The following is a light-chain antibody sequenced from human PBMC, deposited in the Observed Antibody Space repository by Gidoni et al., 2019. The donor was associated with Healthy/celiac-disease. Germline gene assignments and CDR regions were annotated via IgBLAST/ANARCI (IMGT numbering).Light chain of an antibody. CDR3: QQSYSTPPGIT. CDR1: QSISSY. CDR2: AAS. V-gene: IGKV1-39*01. J-gene: IGKJ5*01. Sequence: DIQMTQSPSSLSASVGDRVTITCRARQSISSYLNWYQQKPGKAPKLLIYAASSLQSGVPSRFSGSGSGTDFTLTISSLQPEDFATYYCQQSYSTPPGITFGQGTRLEIK.